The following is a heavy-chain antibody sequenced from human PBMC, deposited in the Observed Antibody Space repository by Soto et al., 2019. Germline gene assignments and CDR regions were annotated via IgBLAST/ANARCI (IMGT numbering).Heavy chain of an antibody. CDR2: IRSKTNSYAT. D-gene: IGHD6-19*01. J-gene: IGHJ4*02. V-gene: IGHV3-73*01. CDR1: GFTFSGSA. CDR3: TRRAYSRGWYYDY. Sequence: GGSLRLSCAASGFTFSGSAMHWVRQASGKGLEWVGRIRSKTNSYATAYAASVKGRFTISRDDSKNTAYLQMNSLKTEDTAVYYCTRRAYSRGWYYDYWGQGTLVTVSS.